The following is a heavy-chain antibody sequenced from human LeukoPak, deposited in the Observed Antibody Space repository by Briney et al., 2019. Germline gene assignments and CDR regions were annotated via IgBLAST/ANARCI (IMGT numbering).Heavy chain of an antibody. CDR2: IKQDGSEK. V-gene: IGHV3-7*01. J-gene: IGHJ4*02. Sequence: GGSLRLSCAASGFTFRSYWMTWVRQAPGKGLEWVANIKQDGSEKYYVDSVEGRFTISRDNAKNTLYLQMNSLRAEDTAVYFCVRDLAYGGNFFDYWGQGALVTVSS. D-gene: IGHD4-23*01. CDR3: VRDLAYGGNFFDY. CDR1: GFTFRSYW.